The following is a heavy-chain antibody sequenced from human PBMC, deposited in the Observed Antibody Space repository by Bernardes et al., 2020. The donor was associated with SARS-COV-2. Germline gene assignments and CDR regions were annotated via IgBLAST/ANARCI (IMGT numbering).Heavy chain of an antibody. CDR2: INWNGGST. J-gene: IGHJ5*02. D-gene: IGHD6-19*01. V-gene: IGHV3-20*01. Sequence: GGSLRLSCEVSGFTFDDYGMSWVRQAPGKGLEWVSGINWNGGSTGYADSVKGRFTISRDNAKNSLYLQMNSLRAEDTALYHCARDKEGYSSGWYHGSHNWFDPWGQGTLVTVSS. CDR3: ARDKEGYSSGWYHGSHNWFDP. CDR1: GFTFDDYG.